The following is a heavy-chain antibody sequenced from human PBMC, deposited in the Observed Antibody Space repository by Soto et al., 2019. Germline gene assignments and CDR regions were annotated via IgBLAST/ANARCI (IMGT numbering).Heavy chain of an antibody. J-gene: IGHJ3*02. V-gene: IGHV3-23*01. D-gene: IGHD6-19*01. Sequence: EVQLLESGGGLVQPGGSLRLSCAASGFTFSSYAMSWVRQAPGKGLEWVSAISGSGGSTYYADSVKGRFTISRDNSKNTLYLQMNSLRADDTAVYYCAKVRSSGWPYPGAFDIWGQGTMVTVSS. CDR2: ISGSGGST. CDR1: GFTFSSYA. CDR3: AKVRSSGWPYPGAFDI.